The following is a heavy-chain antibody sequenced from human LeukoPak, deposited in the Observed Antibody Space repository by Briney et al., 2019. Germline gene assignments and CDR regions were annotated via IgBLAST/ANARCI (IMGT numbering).Heavy chain of an antibody. J-gene: IGHJ5*02. Sequence: SETLSLTCTVSGVSFSTYYWSWIRQPAGKGLEWIGRIYTSGSTNYNPSLKSRVTMSVDTSKNQFSLKLSSVTAADTAVYYCARGYYDSSGYYYFSNWFDPWGQGTLVTVSS. CDR2: IYTSGST. CDR3: ARGYYDSSGYYYFSNWFDP. D-gene: IGHD3-22*01. V-gene: IGHV4-4*07. CDR1: GVSFSTYY.